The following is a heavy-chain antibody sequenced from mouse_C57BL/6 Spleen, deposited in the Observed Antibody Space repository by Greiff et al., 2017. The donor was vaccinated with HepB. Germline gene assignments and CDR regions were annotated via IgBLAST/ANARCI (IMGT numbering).Heavy chain of an antibody. D-gene: IGHD1-1*01. CDR2: IDPENGDT. J-gene: IGHJ4*01. CDR3: TLITTVVGAMDY. Sequence: EVQLQQSGAELVRPGASVKLSCTASGFNIKDYYMHWVKQRPEQGLEWIGWIDPENGDTEYASKFQGKATITADTSSNTAYLQLSSLTSEDTAVYYCTLITTVVGAMDYWGQGTSVTVSS. CDR1: GFNIKDYY. V-gene: IGHV14-4*01.